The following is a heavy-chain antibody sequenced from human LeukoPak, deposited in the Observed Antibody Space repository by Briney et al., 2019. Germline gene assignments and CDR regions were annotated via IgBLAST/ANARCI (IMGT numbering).Heavy chain of an antibody. CDR3: ARYWNYQGWFDP. D-gene: IGHD1-7*01. J-gene: IGHJ5*02. CDR2: INPIFGTA. V-gene: IGHV1-69*13. Sequence: ASVKVSCKASGGTFSSYAISWVRQAPGQGLEWMGGINPIFGTANYAQKFQGRVTITADESTSTAYMELSSLRSEDTAVYYCARYWNYQGWFDPWGQGTLVTVSS. CDR1: GGTFSSYA.